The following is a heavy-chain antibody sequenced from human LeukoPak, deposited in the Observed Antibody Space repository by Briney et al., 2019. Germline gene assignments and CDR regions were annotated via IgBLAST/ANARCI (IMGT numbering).Heavy chain of an antibody. CDR1: GYTFTSYG. V-gene: IGHV1-8*03. CDR3: TRGLKGNYYSGSGTYRWFAP. J-gene: IGHJ5*02. D-gene: IGHD3-10*01. Sequence: ASVKVSCKASGYTFTSYGISWVRQAPEQGLEWMGWMNPKSNNRGYAQKFQGRVTISTAYMELSSLRSDDTAVYYCTRGLKGNYYSGSGTYRWFAPWGQGTLVTVSS. CDR2: MNPKSNNR.